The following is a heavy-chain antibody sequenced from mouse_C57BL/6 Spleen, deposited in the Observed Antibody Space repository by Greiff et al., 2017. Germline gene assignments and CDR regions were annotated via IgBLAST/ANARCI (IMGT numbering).Heavy chain of an antibody. V-gene: IGHV1-39*01. CDR1: GYSFTDYN. Sequence: EVQLVESGPELVKPGASVKISCKASGYSFTDYNMNWVKQSNGKSLEWIGVINPNYGTTSYNQKFKGKATLTVDQSSSTAYMQLNSLTSEDSAVYYCARGYDYGSSLYAMDYWGQGTSVTVSS. CDR3: ARGYDYGSSLYAMDY. J-gene: IGHJ4*01. D-gene: IGHD1-1*01. CDR2: INPNYGTT.